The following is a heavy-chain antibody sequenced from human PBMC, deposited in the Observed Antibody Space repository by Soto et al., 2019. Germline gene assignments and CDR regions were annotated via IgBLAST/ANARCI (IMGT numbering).Heavy chain of an antibody. CDR2: IIPILGIV. CDR3: ARALLRGAYNYGPAHDY. D-gene: IGHD5-18*01. V-gene: IGHV1-69*02. CDR1: GGTFSRYT. J-gene: IGHJ4*02. Sequence: QVQLVQCGAEVQKPGSSVKLSCKASGGTFSRYTISWVRQAPGQGLEWMGRIIPILGIVNYAQKFQGRITITADKSTSTAYMDLSSLRSEETAVYYCARALLRGAYNYGPAHDYWGQGTLVTVSS.